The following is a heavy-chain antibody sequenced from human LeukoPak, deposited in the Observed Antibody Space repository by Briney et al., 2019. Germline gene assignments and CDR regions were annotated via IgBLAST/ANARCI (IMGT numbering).Heavy chain of an antibody. V-gene: IGHV3-15*01. J-gene: IGHJ4*02. CDR1: GFTFSNAW. D-gene: IGHD1-26*01. CDR3: TTGPPSGSFDY. CDR2: IKSKTDGGTT. Sequence: GGSLRLSCAASGFTFSNAWMSWVRQAPGKGLEWVGRIKSKTDGGTTDYAASVKSRFTISRDDSKNTLYLQMNSLKTEDTAVYYCTTGPPSGSFDYWGQGTLVTVSS.